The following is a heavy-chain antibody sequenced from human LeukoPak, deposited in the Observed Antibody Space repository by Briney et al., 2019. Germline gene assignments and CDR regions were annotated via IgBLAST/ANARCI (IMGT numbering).Heavy chain of an antibody. V-gene: IGHV4-39*01. CDR2: IYYSGSP. CDR3: GRQEEVRIIVPRGLTVTPPYFDP. Sequence: SETLSLTCTVSGGSITSSSYYWGWIRQPPGKGLEWIGSIYYSGSPHYNPSLKSRATISVDTSKNEFSLKLNSVTAADTAIYYCGRQEEVRIIVPRGLTVTPPYFDPWGQGTLVTVSS. CDR1: GGSITSSSYY. D-gene: IGHD3-10*01. J-gene: IGHJ5*02.